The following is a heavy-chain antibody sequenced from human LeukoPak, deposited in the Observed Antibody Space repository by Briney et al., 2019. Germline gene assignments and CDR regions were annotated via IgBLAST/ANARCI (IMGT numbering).Heavy chain of an antibody. D-gene: IGHD2-15*01. CDR2: INPSGGST. CDR3: ARDCSGERCFNFDY. CDR1: GYTFTSYY. Sequence: ASVKVSCKASGYTFTSYYIHWVRQAPGQGLEWMGVINPSGGSTSYAQKFQGRVTMTRDTSTSTVYMELSGLRSEDTAVYYCARDCSGERCFNFDYWGQGTPVTVSS. V-gene: IGHV1-46*01. J-gene: IGHJ4*02.